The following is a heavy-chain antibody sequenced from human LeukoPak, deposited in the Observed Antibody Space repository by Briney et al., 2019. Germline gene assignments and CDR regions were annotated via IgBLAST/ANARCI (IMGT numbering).Heavy chain of an antibody. CDR2: ISGSGGST. CDR3: AKAPVTTCSGAYCYPFDY. J-gene: IGHJ4*02. CDR1: GFTFSSYA. Sequence: GGSLRLSCAAPGFTFSSYAMSWVRQAPGKGLEWVSAISGSGGSTYYADSVKGRFTISRDNSKNTLYLQMNSLRAEDTAVYYCAKAPVTTCSGAYCYPFDYWGQGTLVTVSS. D-gene: IGHD2-15*01. V-gene: IGHV3-23*01.